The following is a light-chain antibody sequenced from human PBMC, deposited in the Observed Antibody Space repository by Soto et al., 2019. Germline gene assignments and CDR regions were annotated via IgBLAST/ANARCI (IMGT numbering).Light chain of an antibody. V-gene: IGKV3-20*01. CDR3: QQYGNSRYT. J-gene: IGKJ2*01. CDR2: GAF. CDR1: QRITSSY. Sequence: ETVLTQSPGTLSLSPGERATLSCRASQRITSSYLAWYQQEPGQAPRLLIYGAFNRATGIPDRFSGSGSGTDFTLTISRLEPEDFAMYYCQQYGNSRYTFGQGTKLEIK.